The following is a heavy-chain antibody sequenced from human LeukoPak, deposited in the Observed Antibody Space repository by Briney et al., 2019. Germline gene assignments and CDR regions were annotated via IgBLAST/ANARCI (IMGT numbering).Heavy chain of an antibody. D-gene: IGHD3-10*01. Sequence: ASVKVSCKASGYTFTGYYMHWVRQAPGQGLEWMGWINPNSGGTNYAQKFQGRVTMTRDTSISTAYMELSRLRSDDTAVYYCASIPITMVRGLPNNWFDPWGQGTLVTVSS. J-gene: IGHJ5*02. V-gene: IGHV1-2*02. CDR1: GYTFTGYY. CDR3: ASIPITMVRGLPNNWFDP. CDR2: INPNSGGT.